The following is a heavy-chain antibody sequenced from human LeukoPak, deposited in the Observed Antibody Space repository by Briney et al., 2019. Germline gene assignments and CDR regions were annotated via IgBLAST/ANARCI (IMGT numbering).Heavy chain of an antibody. CDR1: GYTFTGYY. V-gene: IGHV1-46*01. D-gene: IGHD4-23*01. J-gene: IGHJ3*02. CDR3: AVHGGTDDAFDI. Sequence: ASVKVSCKASGYTFTGYYMHWVRQAPGQGLEWMGIINPSGGSTSHAQKFQGRVTMTRDTSTSTVYMELSSLRSEDTAVYYCAVHGGTDDAFDIWGQGTMVTVSS. CDR2: INPSGGST.